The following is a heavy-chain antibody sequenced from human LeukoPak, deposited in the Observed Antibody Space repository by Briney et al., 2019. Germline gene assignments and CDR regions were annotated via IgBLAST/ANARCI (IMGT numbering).Heavy chain of an antibody. D-gene: IGHD6-19*01. J-gene: IGHJ4*02. CDR2: MNPNSGNT. CDR3: ARDQTSWYGTGWYGGDFDY. Sequence: ASVKVSCKASGYTFTSYDINWVRQATGQGLEWMGWMNPNSGNTGYAQKFQGRVTITRNTSISTAYMELSSLRSEDTAVYYCARDQTSWYGTGWYGGDFDYWGQGTLVTVSS. CDR1: GYTFTSYD. V-gene: IGHV1-8*03.